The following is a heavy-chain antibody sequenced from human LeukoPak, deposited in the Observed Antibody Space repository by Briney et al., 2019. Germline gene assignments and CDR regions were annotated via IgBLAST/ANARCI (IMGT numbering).Heavy chain of an antibody. J-gene: IGHJ4*02. CDR1: GASFTDYY. CDR2: INHSGST. CDR3: ARFMGGSYYGGIDY. V-gene: IGHV4-34*01. Sequence: TSETLSLTCAVYGASFTDYYWSWVRQPPGKRLEWIGEINHSGSTNYNPSLKSRVTISVDTSKNQFSLKLSSVTAADTAVYYCARFMGGSYYGGIDYWGQGTLVTVSS. D-gene: IGHD1-26*01.